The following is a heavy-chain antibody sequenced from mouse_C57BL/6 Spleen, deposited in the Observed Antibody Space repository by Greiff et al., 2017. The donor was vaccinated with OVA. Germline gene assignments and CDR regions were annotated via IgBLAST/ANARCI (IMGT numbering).Heavy chain of an antibody. CDR2: IDPETGGT. V-gene: IGHV1-15*01. Sequence: VHLVESGAELVRPGASVTLSCKASGYTFTDYEMHWVKQTPVHGLEWIGAIDPETGGTAYNQKFKGKAILTADKSSSTAYMELRSLTSEDSAVYYCTRPVITTVVDAMDYWGQGTSVTVSS. D-gene: IGHD1-1*01. CDR3: TRPVITTVVDAMDY. CDR1: GYTFTDYE. J-gene: IGHJ4*01.